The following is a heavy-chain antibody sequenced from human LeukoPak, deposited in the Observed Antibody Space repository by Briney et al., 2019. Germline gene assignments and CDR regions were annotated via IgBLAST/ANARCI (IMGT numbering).Heavy chain of an antibody. V-gene: IGHV1-69*01. CDR2: IIPIFGTA. D-gene: IGHD2-2*02. J-gene: IGHJ4*02. CDR3: ASGYCSSTSCYIGGDY. CDR1: GGTFSSYA. Sequence: SVKVSCKASGGTFSSYAISWVRQAPGQGLEWMGGIIPIFGTANYAQKFQGRVTITADESTSTAYMELSSLRSEDTAVYYCASGYCSSTSCYIGGDYWGQGTLVTVS.